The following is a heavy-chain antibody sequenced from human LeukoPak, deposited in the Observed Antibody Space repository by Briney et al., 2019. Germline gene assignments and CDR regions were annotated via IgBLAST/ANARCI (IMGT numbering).Heavy chain of an antibody. V-gene: IGHV3-30*02. CDR3: AREGYSGDFYAEYLQH. D-gene: IGHD2-21*01. CDR1: GFTFSSYG. J-gene: IGHJ1*01. CDR2: IRYDGSNK. Sequence: PGGSLRLSCAASGFTFSSYGMHWVRQAPGKGLEWVAFIRYDGSNKYYADSVKGRFTISRDNAKNSLYLQMSSLRPEDTAVYYCAREGYSGDFYAEYLQHWGQGTLVTVSS.